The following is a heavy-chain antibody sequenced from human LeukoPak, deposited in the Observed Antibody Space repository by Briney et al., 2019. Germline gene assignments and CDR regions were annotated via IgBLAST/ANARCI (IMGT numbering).Heavy chain of an antibody. V-gene: IGHV4-61*02. D-gene: IGHD5-18*01. CDR2: IYTSGST. Sequence: SETLSLTCTVSGGSISSGSYYWSWIRQPAGKGLEWIGRIYTSGSTNYNPSLKSRVTISVDTSKNQFSLKLSSVTAADTAVYYWGGGWIQLFDYGGRGPLATVS. CDR3: GGGWIQLFDY. CDR1: GGSISSGSYY. J-gene: IGHJ4*02.